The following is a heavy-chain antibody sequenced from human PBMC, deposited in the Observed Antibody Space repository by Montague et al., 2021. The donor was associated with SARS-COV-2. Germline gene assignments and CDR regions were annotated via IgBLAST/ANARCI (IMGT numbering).Heavy chain of an antibody. D-gene: IGHD3-16*01. Sequence: SETLSLTCTVSGGSISSCYWSWFRQHPREELLWCVCIIYHRGTTYNNFLKSRVTKSVDTSKNHFSLKLSSVTAADTAVYYCARHAEGYAWGGFPNWFDPWGQGTLVTVSS. V-gene: IGHV4-59*08. CDR2: IIYHRGT. J-gene: IGHJ5*02. CDR1: GGSISSCY. CDR3: ARHAEGYAWGGFPNWFDP.